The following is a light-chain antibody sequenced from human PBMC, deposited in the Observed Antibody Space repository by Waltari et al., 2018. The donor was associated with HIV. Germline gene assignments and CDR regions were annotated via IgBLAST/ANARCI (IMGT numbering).Light chain of an antibody. CDR3: SSYGGSNILL. Sequence: QSDLTQPPSASGSPGQSVTISCTGTSSDIGTYNFVSWYPHHPGKAPKLMISEVSKRPSGVPDRFSGSKSGNTASLTVSGIQTEDEADYYCSSYGGSNILLFGGGTKLTVL. CDR1: SSDIGTYNF. V-gene: IGLV2-8*01. J-gene: IGLJ3*02. CDR2: EVS.